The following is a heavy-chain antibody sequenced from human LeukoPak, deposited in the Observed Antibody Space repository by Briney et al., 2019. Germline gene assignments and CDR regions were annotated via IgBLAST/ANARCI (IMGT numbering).Heavy chain of an antibody. D-gene: IGHD2-2*01. CDR3: ARVNGAYCSSTSCPSPHFDY. CDR2: ISGSGGSI. V-gene: IGHV3-23*01. Sequence: GGSLRLSCTASGFTFSDYAMSWVRQAPGKGLEWVSGISGSGGSIRYADSVKGRFTISRDNSKNTLYLQMNSLRAEDTAVYYCARVNGAYCSSTSCPSPHFDYWGQGTLVTVSS. CDR1: GFTFSDYA. J-gene: IGHJ4*02.